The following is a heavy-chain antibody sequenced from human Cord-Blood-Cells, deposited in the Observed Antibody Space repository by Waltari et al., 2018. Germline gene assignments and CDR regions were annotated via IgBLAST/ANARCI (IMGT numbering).Heavy chain of an antibody. CDR1: GGSFSGYY. CDR2: INQTETT. J-gene: IGHJ4*02. CDR3: ARGLTSGYYDSSGYYY. V-gene: IGHV4-34*01. D-gene: IGHD3-22*01. Sequence: QVQLQQWGAGLLKPSETLSLTCAVYGGSFSGYYWSWIRQPPGKGLEWIGEINQTETTNYNPSLKSGVTISVDTSKNQFSLKLRSVSAADTAVYYCARGLTSGYYDSSGYYYWGQGTLVTVSS.